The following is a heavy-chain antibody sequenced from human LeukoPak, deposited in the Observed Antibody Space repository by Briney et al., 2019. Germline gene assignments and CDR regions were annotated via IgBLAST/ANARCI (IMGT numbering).Heavy chain of an antibody. Sequence: SETLSLTCAVSGGSISSGGYSWSWIRQPPGKGLEWIGYIYYSGSTYYNPSLKSRVTISVDTSKNQFSLKLSSVTAADTAVYYCARGYCSGGSCYSWWFDPWGQGTLVTVSS. CDR3: ARGYCSGGSCYSWWFDP. J-gene: IGHJ5*02. CDR1: GGSISSGGYS. V-gene: IGHV4-30-2*05. CDR2: IYYSGST. D-gene: IGHD2-15*01.